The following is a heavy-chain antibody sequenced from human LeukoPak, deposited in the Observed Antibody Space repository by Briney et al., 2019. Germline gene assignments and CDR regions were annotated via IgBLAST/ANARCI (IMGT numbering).Heavy chain of an antibody. J-gene: IGHJ4*02. CDR3: AKDRVAAAGTVNYFDY. Sequence: PGGSLRLSCAASGFTFSSYWVSWVRQAPGKGLEWAANINQDGSEKYYVDSVKGRFTISRDNAKNSLYLQMNSLRAEDTAVYYCAKDRVAAAGTVNYFDYWGQGTLVTVSS. CDR2: INQDGSEK. V-gene: IGHV3-7*01. D-gene: IGHD6-13*01. CDR1: GFTFSSYW.